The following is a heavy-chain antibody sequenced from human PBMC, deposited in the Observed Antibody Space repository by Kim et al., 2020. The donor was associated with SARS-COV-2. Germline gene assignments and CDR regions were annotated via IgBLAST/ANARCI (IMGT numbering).Heavy chain of an antibody. V-gene: IGHV7-4-1*02. CDR2: VNTNTGNP. CDR3: ARDHGNHGDKEDYGMDV. J-gene: IGHJ6*02. D-gene: IGHD2-21*02. Sequence: ASVKVSCKASGYTFTTYDINWMRQVPGQGLEWLGGVNTNTGNPTYAQGFTGRFVISLDTSVSTADLQISSLKAEDTAVYYCARDHGNHGDKEDYGMDVWGQGTTVTVSS. CDR1: GYTFTTYD.